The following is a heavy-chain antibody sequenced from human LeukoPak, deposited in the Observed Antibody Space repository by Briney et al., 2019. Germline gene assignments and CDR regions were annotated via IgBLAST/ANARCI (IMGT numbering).Heavy chain of an antibody. V-gene: IGHV1-18*01. D-gene: IGHD3-16*01. CDR1: GYTFTSYG. CDR2: ISAYNGNT. J-gene: IGHJ6*03. Sequence: ASVKVSCKASGYTFTSYGISWVRQAPGQGLEWMGWISAYNGNTNYAQKLQGRVTINTDTSTSTAYLEVRSLRSEDPAVYYCARGGRARDYYYYYYMDVWGKGTTVTVSS. CDR3: ARGGRARDYYYYYYMDV.